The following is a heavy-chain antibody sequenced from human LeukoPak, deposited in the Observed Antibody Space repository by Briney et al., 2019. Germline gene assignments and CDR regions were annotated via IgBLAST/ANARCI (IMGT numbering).Heavy chain of an antibody. CDR1: GGTFSSYA. D-gene: IGHD5-24*01. CDR3: ARGGDGPNDY. Sequence: SVKVSCKASGGTFSSYAISWVRQAPGQGLEWMGRIIPIFGTANYAQKFQGRVTITTDESTSTAYVELSSLRSEDTAVYYCARGGDGPNDYWGQGTLVTVSS. CDR2: IIPIFGTA. J-gene: IGHJ4*02. V-gene: IGHV1-69*05.